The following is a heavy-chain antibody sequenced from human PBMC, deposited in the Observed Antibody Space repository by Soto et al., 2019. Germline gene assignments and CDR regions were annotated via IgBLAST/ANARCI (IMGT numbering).Heavy chain of an antibody. V-gene: IGHV4-61*01. J-gene: IGHJ4*02. D-gene: IGHD3-9*01. CDR2: IYYSGST. CDR3: ARLEGLATISYYFDF. Sequence: SLTCTVSGGSISSSSYYWSWIRQPPGKGLEWIGYIYYSGSTNYNPSLKSRVTISVDTSKNQFSLKLSSVTAADTAVYYCARLEGLATISYYFDFWGQGALVTVSS. CDR1: GGSISSSSYY.